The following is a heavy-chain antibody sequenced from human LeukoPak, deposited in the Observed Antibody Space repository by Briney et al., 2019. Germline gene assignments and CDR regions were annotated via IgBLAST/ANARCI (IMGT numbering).Heavy chain of an antibody. Sequence: GGSLRLSCAASGFTFSSYAMSWVRQAPGKGLEWLSAISGSGGSTYYADSVKVRFTISRDNSKNTMYLQMNSMRAEDTAVYYCAKDLRHRYYYDSSGYIGDYWGQGTLVTVSS. CDR1: GFTFSSYA. CDR2: ISGSGGST. V-gene: IGHV3-23*01. CDR3: AKDLRHRYYYDSSGYIGDY. D-gene: IGHD3-22*01. J-gene: IGHJ4*02.